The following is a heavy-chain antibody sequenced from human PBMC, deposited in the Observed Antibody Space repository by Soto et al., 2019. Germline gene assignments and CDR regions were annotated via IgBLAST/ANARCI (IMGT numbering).Heavy chain of an antibody. Sequence: SGPTLVNPTQTLALTCTFSGFSLTTSGVGVGWIRKTPGKALEWLAVIYWDDDKRYNPSLKNRLTITKDTSKNQVVLIMAGMDPVDTGTYFCAHRGYMYGNWDHGYFDYWGQGTLVTVSS. V-gene: IGHV2-5*02. CDR2: IYWDDDK. CDR1: GFSLTTSGVG. CDR3: AHRGYMYGNWDHGYFDY. J-gene: IGHJ4*02. D-gene: IGHD7-27*01.